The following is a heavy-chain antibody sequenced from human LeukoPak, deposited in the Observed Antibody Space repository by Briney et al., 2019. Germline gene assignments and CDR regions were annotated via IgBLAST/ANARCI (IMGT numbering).Heavy chain of an antibody. D-gene: IGHD6-13*01. CDR2: FDPEDGET. CDR1: GYTLTELY. V-gene: IGHV1-24*01. CDR3: PSHPPIADY. J-gene: IGHJ4*02. Sequence: ASVTLSSKVSGYTLTELYMHWVRQAPGKGQEWMGGFDPEDGETIYAQKFQGRVTMTEDTSTDTAYMELSSLRSEDTAVSYCPSHPPIADYWGQGTLVTVSS.